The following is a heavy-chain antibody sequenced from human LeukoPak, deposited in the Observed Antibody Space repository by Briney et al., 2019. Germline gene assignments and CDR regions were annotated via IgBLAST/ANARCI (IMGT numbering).Heavy chain of an antibody. D-gene: IGHD4-11*01. CDR2: IYYSGST. CDR3: ARGRYRLDY. CDR1: GGSVSSGSYY. Sequence: SETLSLTCTVSGGSVSSGSYYWSWIRQPPGKGLEWIGYIYYSGSTNYNPSLKGRVTISVDTSKNQFSLKLSSVTAADTAVYYCARGRYRLDYWGQGTLVTVSS. J-gene: IGHJ4*02. V-gene: IGHV4-61*01.